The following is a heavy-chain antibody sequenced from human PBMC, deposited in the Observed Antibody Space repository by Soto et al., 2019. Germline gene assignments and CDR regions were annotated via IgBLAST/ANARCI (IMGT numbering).Heavy chain of an antibody. CDR3: ARRNSGGFFRFVDS. J-gene: IGHJ4*02. CDR1: GGSLSTNP. D-gene: IGHD2-15*01. Sequence: QVQLVQSGTEVKKPGSSVKVSCKASGGSLSTNPISWVRQAPGQGLEWMGGTGSGTGPGNHAQKFQGRLTVTAVKSTRTVYMAPPNLSSEDTAVYYCARRNSGGFFRFVDSWGQGTLVTVSS. V-gene: IGHV1-69*06. CDR2: TGSGTGPG.